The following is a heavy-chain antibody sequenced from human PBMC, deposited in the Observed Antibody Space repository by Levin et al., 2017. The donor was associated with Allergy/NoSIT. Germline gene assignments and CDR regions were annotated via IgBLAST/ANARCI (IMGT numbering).Heavy chain of an antibody. J-gene: IGHJ3*02. D-gene: IGHD2-21*02. CDR1: GGSISSYY. CDR3: ATEYCGGDCYHAFDI. CDR2: IYYSGST. V-gene: IGHV4-59*08. Sequence: GSLRLSCTVSGGSISSYYWSWIRQPPGKGLEWIGYIYYSGSTNYNPSLKSRVTISVDTSKNQFSLKLSSVTAADTAVYYCATEYCGGDCYHAFDIWGQGTMVTVSS.